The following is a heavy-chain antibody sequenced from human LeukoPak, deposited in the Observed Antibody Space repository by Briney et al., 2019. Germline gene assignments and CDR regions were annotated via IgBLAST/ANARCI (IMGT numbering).Heavy chain of an antibody. Sequence: GGSLRLSCAASGFTFSSCGIHWVSQAPGKGLEWVALIWYDGSNKYYADSVKGRFTISRDNSKNTLYLQMNSLRAEDTAVYYCARDTRYYDSSGYYWLDYWGQGTLVTVSS. CDR2: IWYDGSNK. D-gene: IGHD3-22*01. V-gene: IGHV3-33*01. CDR3: ARDTRYYDSSGYYWLDY. CDR1: GFTFSSCG. J-gene: IGHJ4*02.